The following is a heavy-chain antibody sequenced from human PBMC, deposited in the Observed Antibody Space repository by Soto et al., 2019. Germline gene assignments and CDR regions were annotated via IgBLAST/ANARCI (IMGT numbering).Heavy chain of an antibody. CDR2: IYYSGST. CDR1: GGSISSSSYY. V-gene: IGHV4-39*01. J-gene: IGHJ5*02. D-gene: IGHD3-9*01. CDR3: ARHSRWYYDILTGYLGNWFDP. Sequence: SETLSLTCTVSGGSISSSSYYWGWIRQPPGKGLEWIGSIYYSGSTYYNPSLKSRVTISVDTSKNQFSLKLSSVTAADTAVYYCARHSRWYYDILTGYLGNWFDPWGQGTLVTVSS.